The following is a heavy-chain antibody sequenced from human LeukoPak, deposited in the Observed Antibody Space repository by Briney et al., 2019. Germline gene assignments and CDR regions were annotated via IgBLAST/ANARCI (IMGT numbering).Heavy chain of an antibody. CDR1: GFTFDDYA. CDR3: AKSVAGNQRVTNY. J-gene: IGHJ4*02. D-gene: IGHD6-19*01. V-gene: IGHV3-9*01. Sequence: GRSLRLSCAASGFTFDDYAMHWVRQAPGKGLEWVSGISWNSGSIGYADSVKGRFTISRDNAKNSLYLQMNSLRAEDTAVYYCAKSVAGNQRVTNYWGQGTLVTVSS. CDR2: ISWNSGSI.